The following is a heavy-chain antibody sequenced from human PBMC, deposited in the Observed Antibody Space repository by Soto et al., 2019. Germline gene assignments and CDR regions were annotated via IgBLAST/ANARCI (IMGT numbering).Heavy chain of an antibody. Sequence: ASVKVSCKASGYTFTSYAMHWVRQAPGRRLEWMGWINAGNGNTKYSQKFQGRVTITRDTSASTAYMELSSLRSEDTAVYYCARDGTPPDHDYIWGSYRYTPRRYFDLPGRGTWVTVSS. CDR1: GYTFTSYA. CDR3: ARDGTPPDHDYIWGSYRYTPRRYFDL. V-gene: IGHV1-3*01. CDR2: INAGNGNT. J-gene: IGHJ2*01. D-gene: IGHD3-16*02.